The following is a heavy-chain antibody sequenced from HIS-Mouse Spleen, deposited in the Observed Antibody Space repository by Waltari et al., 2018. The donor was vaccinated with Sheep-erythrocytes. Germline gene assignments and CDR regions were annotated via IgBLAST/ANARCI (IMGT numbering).Heavy chain of an antibody. CDR3: ARVVSLRYFDWLPYNWFDP. CDR2: ISAYNGNT. J-gene: IGHJ5*02. CDR1: GYTFTSYG. D-gene: IGHD3-9*01. V-gene: IGHV1-18*01. Sequence: QVQLVQSGAEVKKPGASVKVSCKASGYTFTSYGISWVRPAPGQGLEWMGWISAYNGNTNYAQKLQGRVTMTTDTSTSTAYMELRSLRSDDTAVYYCARVVSLRYFDWLPYNWFDPWGQGTLVTVSS.